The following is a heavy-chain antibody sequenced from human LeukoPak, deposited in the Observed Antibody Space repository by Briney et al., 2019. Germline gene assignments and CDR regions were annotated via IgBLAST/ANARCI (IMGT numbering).Heavy chain of an antibody. V-gene: IGHV5-51*01. Sequence: GESLKISCKGSGYSFTSYWIGWVRQMPGKGLEWMGIIYPGDSDTRYSPSFQGQVTISADKSISTAYLQWSSLKASDTAMYYCARRGTVTSYNNWFDPWGQGTLVTVSS. J-gene: IGHJ5*02. CDR2: IYPGDSDT. D-gene: IGHD4-17*01. CDR1: GYSFTSYW. CDR3: ARRGTVTSYNNWFDP.